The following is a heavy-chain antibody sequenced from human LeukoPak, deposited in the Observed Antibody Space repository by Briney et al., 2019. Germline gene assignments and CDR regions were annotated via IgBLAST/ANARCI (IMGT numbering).Heavy chain of an antibody. CDR3: AKDLGALIVVVTIDY. CDR2: ITSSGGTT. D-gene: IGHD3-22*01. V-gene: IGHV3-23*01. J-gene: IGHJ4*02. CDR1: GFTFSSYA. Sequence: PGGSLRLSCAVSGFTFSSYAMSWVRQAPGKGLEWVSAITSSGGTTYYADSVKGRFTISRDNSKNTLYLQMNSLRAEDTAVYYCAKDLGALIVVVTIDYWGQGTLVTVSS.